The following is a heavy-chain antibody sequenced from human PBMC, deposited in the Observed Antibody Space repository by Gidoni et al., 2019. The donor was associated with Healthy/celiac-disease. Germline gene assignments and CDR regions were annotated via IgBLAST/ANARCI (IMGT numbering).Heavy chain of an antibody. D-gene: IGHD3-3*01. Sequence: EVQLLESVGGLVQPGGSLILSCAPSGFTFCSYDMRWVRQAPGKGLEWFSAISGTGGSTYYADSVKGRFTIYRDNSKNTLYLQMNSLRAEDTAVYYCAKDQGGDFWSGYSRYYYYGMDVWGQGTTVTVSS. CDR3: AKDQGGDFWSGYSRYYYYGMDV. V-gene: IGHV3-23*01. CDR2: ISGTGGST. J-gene: IGHJ6*02. CDR1: GFTFCSYD.